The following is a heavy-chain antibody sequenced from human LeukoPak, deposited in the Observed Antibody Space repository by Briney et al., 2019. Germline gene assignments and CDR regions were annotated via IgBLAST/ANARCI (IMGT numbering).Heavy chain of an antibody. Sequence: GGSLRLSCAASGFTFSSYAMSWVRQAPGKGLEWVSAISGSGGSTYYADSVKGRFTISRDNSKNTLYLQMNSLRAEDTAVYYCAKDIVVVVAATPYHYFDYWGQGTLVTVSS. V-gene: IGHV3-23*01. D-gene: IGHD2-15*01. CDR2: ISGSGGST. J-gene: IGHJ4*02. CDR3: AKDIVVVVAATPYHYFDY. CDR1: GFTFSSYA.